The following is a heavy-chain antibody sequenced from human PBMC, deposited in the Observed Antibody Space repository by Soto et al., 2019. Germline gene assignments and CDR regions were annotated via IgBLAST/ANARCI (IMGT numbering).Heavy chain of an antibody. V-gene: IGHV3-72*01. CDR1: GFTFSDHY. D-gene: IGHD6-13*01. CDR2: SRDKANSYTT. Sequence: EVQLVESGGGLVQPGGSLRLSCAASGFTFSDHYIDWVRQAPGKGLEWVGRSRDKANSYTTEYAASVKGRFTISRDDSKNTLYLQMNSLKTEVTAVYYCAKVASSPQTRDFDYWGQGTLVIVSS. CDR3: AKVASSPQTRDFDY. J-gene: IGHJ4*02.